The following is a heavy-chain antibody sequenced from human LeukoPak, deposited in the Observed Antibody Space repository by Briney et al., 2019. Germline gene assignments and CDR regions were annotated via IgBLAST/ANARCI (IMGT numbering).Heavy chain of an antibody. CDR3: ARSRGYSSSAFDY. CDR2: IYYSGST. V-gene: IGHV4-61*01. CDR1: SGSISTSNYY. J-gene: IGHJ4*02. D-gene: IGHD6-6*01. Sequence: SETLSLTCTVSSGSISTSNYYWSWIRQPPGKGLEWIGYIYYSGSTNYNPSLKSRVTISVDTSKNQFSLKLSSVTAADTAVYYCARSRGYSSSAFDYWGQGTLVTVSS.